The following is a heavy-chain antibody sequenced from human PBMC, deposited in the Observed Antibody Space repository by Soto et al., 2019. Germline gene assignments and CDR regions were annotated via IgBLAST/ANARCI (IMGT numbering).Heavy chain of an antibody. J-gene: IGHJ5*02. D-gene: IGHD3-10*01. V-gene: IGHV3-48*03. CDR2: IHGSGTTK. CDR1: GFTFNDFE. Sequence: EVQLLESGGGLVQPGGSLRLSCGVSGFTFNDFEMNWVRQAPGKGLEWLAYIHGSGTTKKDADSVRGRFTISRDNLNNSLFRQMKSLRAADIAIYLCGRGFGPLGSWCKGTLVSVSS. CDR3: GRGFGPLGS.